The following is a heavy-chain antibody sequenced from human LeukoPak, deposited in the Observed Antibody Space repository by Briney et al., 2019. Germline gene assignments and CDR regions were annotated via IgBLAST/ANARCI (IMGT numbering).Heavy chain of an antibody. Sequence: GGSLRLSCAASGFTFSNAWMSWVRQAPGKGLEWVGRIKSKTDGGTTDYAAPVKGRFTISRDDSKNTLYLQMNSLKTEDTAVYYCTTEYSGYAIDAFDIWGQGTMVTVSS. V-gene: IGHV3-15*01. CDR1: GFTFSNAW. J-gene: IGHJ3*02. D-gene: IGHD5-12*01. CDR2: IKSKTDGGTT. CDR3: TTEYSGYAIDAFDI.